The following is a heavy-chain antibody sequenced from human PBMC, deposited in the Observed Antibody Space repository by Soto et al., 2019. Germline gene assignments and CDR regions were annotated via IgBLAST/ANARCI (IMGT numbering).Heavy chain of an antibody. V-gene: IGHV4-59*01. D-gene: IGHD3-10*01. J-gene: IGHJ4*02. Sequence: PSETLSLTCTVSGGSISSYYWSWIRQPPGKGLEWIGYIYYSGSTNYNPSLKSRVTISVDTSKNQFSLKLSSVTAADTAVYYCARNRVRGVISPIDYWGQGTLVTVSS. CDR1: GGSISSYY. CDR3: ARNRVRGVISPIDY. CDR2: IYYSGST.